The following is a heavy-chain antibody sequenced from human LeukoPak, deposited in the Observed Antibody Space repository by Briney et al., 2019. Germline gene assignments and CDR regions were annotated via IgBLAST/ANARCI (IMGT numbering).Heavy chain of an antibody. V-gene: IGHV4-59*01. CDR1: GGSLTNYY. CDR3: ARDPSGFQGGRFDP. Sequence: SETLSLTCAVSGGSLTNYYWIWIRQPPRKGLEWIGYIYYSGSTSYNPSLNSRATISVDTSKNQFSLNLSSVTAADTAVYYCARDPSGFQGGRFDPWGQGTLVTVSS. D-gene: IGHD3-3*01. J-gene: IGHJ5*02. CDR2: IYYSGST.